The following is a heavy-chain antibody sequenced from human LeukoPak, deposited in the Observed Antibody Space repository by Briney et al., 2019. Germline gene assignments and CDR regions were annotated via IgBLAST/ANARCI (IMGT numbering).Heavy chain of an antibody. V-gene: IGHV3-33*01. Sequence: GGSLRLSCVASGFSYSRYGMHWVRQPPGKGLEWVAVIWYDGTNENYADSVKGRFTISRDNLKNTLYLQMNNLRAEDTAVFYCASHGGLWGQGTLVTVSS. CDR2: IWYDGTNE. CDR3: ASHGGL. D-gene: IGHD6-25*01. J-gene: IGHJ4*02. CDR1: GFSYSRYG.